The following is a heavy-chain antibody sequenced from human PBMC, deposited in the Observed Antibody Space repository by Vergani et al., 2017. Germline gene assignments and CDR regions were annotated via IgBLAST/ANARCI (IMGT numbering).Heavy chain of an antibody. Sequence: QVQLQQWGAGLLKPSDTLSLTCAVYGGSFSGYYWSWIRQPPGKGLEWIGEINHSGSTNYNPSLKSRVTISVDTSKNQFSLKLSSVTAADTAVYYCARGVQRWGGNTPSTIDYWGQGTLVTVSS. V-gene: IGHV4-34*01. CDR2: INHSGST. J-gene: IGHJ4*02. CDR1: GGSFSGYY. D-gene: IGHD4-23*01. CDR3: ARGVQRWGGNTPSTIDY.